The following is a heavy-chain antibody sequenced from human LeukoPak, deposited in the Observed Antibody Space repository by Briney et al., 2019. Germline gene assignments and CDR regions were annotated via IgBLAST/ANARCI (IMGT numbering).Heavy chain of an antibody. J-gene: IGHJ5*02. CDR1: GGSISSGDYY. CDR2: IYYSGST. D-gene: IGHD3-10*01. Sequence: SETLSLTCTVSGGSISSGDYYWSWIRQPPGKGLEWIGYIYYSGSTYYNPSLKSRVTISVDTSKNQFSLKLSSVTAADTAVYYCAGLYGSGSYTYNWFDPWGQGTLVTVSS. V-gene: IGHV4-30-4*01. CDR3: AGLYGSGSYTYNWFDP.